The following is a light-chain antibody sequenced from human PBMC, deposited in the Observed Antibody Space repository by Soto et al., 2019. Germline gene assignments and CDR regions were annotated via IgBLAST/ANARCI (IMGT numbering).Light chain of an antibody. CDR2: DNT. J-gene: IGLJ3*02. CDR1: SSNIGTGYD. CDR3: QSWDSSPSGVV. Sequence: QSVLTQPPSVSGAPGQRVTISCTGSSSNIGTGYDVHWYQQHPGTAPKLIIYDNTNRPSGVPDRFSGSKSGTSASLAITGLPAEDEDDYYCQSWDSSPSGVVFGGGTKLTVL. V-gene: IGLV1-40*01.